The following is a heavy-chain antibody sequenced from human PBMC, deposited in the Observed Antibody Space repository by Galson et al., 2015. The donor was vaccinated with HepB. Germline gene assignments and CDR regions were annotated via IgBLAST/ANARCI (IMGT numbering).Heavy chain of an antibody. CDR2: ISWSSGNI. D-gene: IGHD3-3*01. J-gene: IGHJ5*02. Sequence: SLRLSCAASGFTFDDYAMHWVRQAPGKGLEWVSGISWSSGNIGYADSVKGRFTISRDNAKNSLYLQMNSLRAEDTAFYYCAKVASGRFDPWGQGTLVTVSS. CDR3: AKVASGRFDP. CDR1: GFTFDDYA. V-gene: IGHV3-9*01.